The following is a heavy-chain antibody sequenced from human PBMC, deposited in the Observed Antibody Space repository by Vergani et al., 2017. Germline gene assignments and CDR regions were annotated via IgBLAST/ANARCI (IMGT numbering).Heavy chain of an antibody. J-gene: IGHJ6*02. V-gene: IGHV4-61*02. CDR3: ARHTPYGSGSYFYYYYGMDV. D-gene: IGHD3-10*01. CDR1: GGSINSHNYY. CDR2: IHTSGST. Sequence: QVQLQESGPGLVKPSQTLSLTCTVSGGSINSHNYYWSWIRQPAGKGLEWIGRIHTSGSTNYNPSLKSRVTMSEDTSKNQFSLNLTSVTAADTAVYFCARHTPYGSGSYFYYYYGMDVWGQGTTVTVSS.